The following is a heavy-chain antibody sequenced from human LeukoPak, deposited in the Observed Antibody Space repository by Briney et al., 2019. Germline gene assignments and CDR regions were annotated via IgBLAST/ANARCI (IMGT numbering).Heavy chain of an antibody. Sequence: PSETLSLTCTVSGYSISSGYYWGWIRQPPGKGLEWIGSIYHSGSTYYNPSLKSRVTISVDTSKNQFSLKLSSVTAADTAVYYCARESVRYFDWLNEIYYYMDVWGKGTTVTISS. CDR1: GYSISSGYY. CDR2: IYHSGST. J-gene: IGHJ6*03. D-gene: IGHD3-9*01. CDR3: ARESVRYFDWLNEIYYYMDV. V-gene: IGHV4-38-2*02.